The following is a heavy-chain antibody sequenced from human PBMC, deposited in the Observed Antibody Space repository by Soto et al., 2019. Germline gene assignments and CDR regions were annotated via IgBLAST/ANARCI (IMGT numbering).Heavy chain of an antibody. D-gene: IGHD1-20*01. CDR1: GFTFSSYG. V-gene: IGHV3-33*06. J-gene: IGHJ4*02. Sequence: PGGSLRLSCAASGFTFSSYGMHWVRQAPGKGLEWVAVIWYDGSNKYYAYSVKGRFTISRDNSKNTLYLQMNSLRAEDTAVYYCAKSITGIYWGYFDYWGQGTLVTVSS. CDR2: IWYDGSNK. CDR3: AKSITGIYWGYFDY.